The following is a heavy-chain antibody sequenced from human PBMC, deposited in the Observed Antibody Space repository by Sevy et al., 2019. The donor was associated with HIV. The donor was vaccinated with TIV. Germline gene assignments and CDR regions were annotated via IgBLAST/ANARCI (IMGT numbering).Heavy chain of an antibody. V-gene: IGHV3-7*01. CDR2: IKQDGSEK. CDR1: GFTFSNYW. CDR3: ARSVRAAGTFDP. Sequence: GGSLRLSCAASGFTFSNYWMSWVRQAPGKGLEWVASIKQDGSEKYYVDSVKRRFTISRDNAKNSLFVQMNSLRAEDTAMYFCARSVRAAGTFDPWGQGTLVTVSS. J-gene: IGHJ5*02. D-gene: IGHD6-13*01.